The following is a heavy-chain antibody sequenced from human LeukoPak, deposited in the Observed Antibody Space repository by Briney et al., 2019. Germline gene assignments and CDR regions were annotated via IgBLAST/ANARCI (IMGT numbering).Heavy chain of an antibody. V-gene: IGHV3-23*01. CDR3: GMKTPGSHPFDY. D-gene: IGHD3-10*01. Sequence: GGSLRLSCAASGFSFGSYAMNWVRQAPGKGLEWVSASGTVGDTHYADSVRGRFTISRDNSKGTLYLQMTSLRAEDTAVYYCGMKTPGSHPFDYWGQGTLVTVST. J-gene: IGHJ4*02. CDR2: SGTVGDT. CDR1: GFSFGSYA.